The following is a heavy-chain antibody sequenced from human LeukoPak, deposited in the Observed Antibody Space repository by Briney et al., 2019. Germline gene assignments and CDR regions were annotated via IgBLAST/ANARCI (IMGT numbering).Heavy chain of an antibody. D-gene: IGHD3-22*01. Sequence: SETLSLTCTVSGGSISSSNWWSWVRQPPGKGLEWIGEIYHSGSTNYNPSLESRVTISVDKSKNQFSLKLSSVTAADTAVYYCARDRRDSSGYYWDYWGQGTLVTVSS. V-gene: IGHV4-4*02. CDR3: ARDRRDSSGYYWDY. CDR2: IYHSGST. J-gene: IGHJ4*02. CDR1: GGSISSSNW.